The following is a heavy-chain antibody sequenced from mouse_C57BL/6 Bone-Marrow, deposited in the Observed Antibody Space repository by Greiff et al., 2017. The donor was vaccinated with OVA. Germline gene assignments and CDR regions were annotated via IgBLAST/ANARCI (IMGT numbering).Heavy chain of an antibody. Sequence: QVQLKQSGPGLVQPSQSLSITCTVSGFSLTSYGVHWVRQSPGTGLEWLGVIWSGGSTDYNAAFISRLSISKDNSKSQVFFKMNSLQADDTAIYYCARRAVNWYFDVWGTGTTVTVSS. CDR1: GFSLTSYG. V-gene: IGHV2-2*01. CDR2: IWSGGST. CDR3: ARRAVNWYFDV. J-gene: IGHJ1*03. D-gene: IGHD1-1*01.